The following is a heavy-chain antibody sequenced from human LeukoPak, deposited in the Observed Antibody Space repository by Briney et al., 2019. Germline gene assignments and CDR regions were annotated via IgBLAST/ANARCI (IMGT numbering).Heavy chain of an antibody. Sequence: GGSLRLSCAASGFTFSSYSMNWVRQAPGKGLEWVSYISSSTIYYADSVKGRFTISRDNAKNSLYLQMNSLRAEDTAVYYCARDSYYYDSGTGFDYWGQGTLVTVSS. D-gene: IGHD3-22*01. CDR3: ARDSYYYDSGTGFDY. CDR2: ISSSTI. V-gene: IGHV3-48*01. J-gene: IGHJ4*02. CDR1: GFTFSSYS.